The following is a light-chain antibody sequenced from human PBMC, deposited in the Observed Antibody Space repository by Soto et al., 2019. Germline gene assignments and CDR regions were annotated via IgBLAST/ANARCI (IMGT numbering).Light chain of an antibody. Sequence: QSALTRPASVSGSPGQSITISCTGTSSDVGGYNYVSWYQQHPGKAPKLMIYDVSNRPSGVSNRFSGSKSGNTASLTISGLKAEDEADYYCNSYTSSSTRVFGGGTKVTVL. CDR3: NSYTSSSTRV. V-gene: IGLV2-14*01. J-gene: IGLJ2*01. CDR2: DVS. CDR1: SSDVGGYNY.